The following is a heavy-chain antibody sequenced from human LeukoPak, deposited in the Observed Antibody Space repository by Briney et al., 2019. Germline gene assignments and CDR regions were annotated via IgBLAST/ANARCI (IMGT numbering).Heavy chain of an antibody. V-gene: IGHV4-39*07. CDR2: IYYSGST. D-gene: IGHD4-17*01. Sequence: SETLSLTCTVSGGSISSSSYYWGWIRQPPGKGLEWIGSIYYSGSTYYNPSLKSRVTISVDTSKNQFSLKLSSVTAADTAVYYCARGARVTTYAFDIWGQGTMVTVSS. CDR1: GGSISSSSYY. J-gene: IGHJ3*02. CDR3: ARGARVTTYAFDI.